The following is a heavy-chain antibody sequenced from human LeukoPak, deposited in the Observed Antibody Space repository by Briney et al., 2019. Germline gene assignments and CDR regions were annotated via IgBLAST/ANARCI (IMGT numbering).Heavy chain of an antibody. CDR1: GFTFRSYW. J-gene: IGHJ4*02. Sequence: PGGSLRLSCAASGFTFRSYWMHWVRQAPGKGLVWVSRINGDGSSTNYADSVKGRFTISRDNAKNTLYLQMNSLRAEDSAVYYCASAYYHYYFDYWGQGTLVTVSS. V-gene: IGHV3-74*01. CDR3: ASAYYHYYFDY. D-gene: IGHD3-16*01. CDR2: INGDGSST.